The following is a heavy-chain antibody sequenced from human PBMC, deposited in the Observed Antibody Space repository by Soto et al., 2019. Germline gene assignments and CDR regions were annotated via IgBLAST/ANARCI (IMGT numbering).Heavy chain of an antibody. CDR3: ARGGEWDLRGY. D-gene: IGHD1-26*01. CDR2: IDPNSAGK. J-gene: IGHJ1*01. CDR1: GYIFSNYS. V-gene: IGHV1-2*02. Sequence: ASVKVSCKASGYIFSNYSIHWVRQAPGQGLEWMGWIDPNSAGKTYAQNFQGRVAMTRDTSISTAYMELSGLRPDDTAVYYCARGGEWDLRGYWGQGTLVTVSS.